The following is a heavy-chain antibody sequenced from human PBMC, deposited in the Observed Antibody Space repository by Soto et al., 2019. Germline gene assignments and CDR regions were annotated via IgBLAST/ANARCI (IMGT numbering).Heavy chain of an antibody. J-gene: IGHJ5*02. CDR1: GYTFTSYG. D-gene: IGHD3-3*01. Sequence: ASVKVSCKASGYTFTSYGISWVRQAPGQGLEWMGWISAYNGNTNYAQKLQGRVTMTTDTSTSTAYMELRSLRSDATAVYYCGRDGPSYDFWSGYARRWFDPWGQGTLVTVSS. CDR2: ISAYNGNT. V-gene: IGHV1-18*01. CDR3: GRDGPSYDFWSGYARRWFDP.